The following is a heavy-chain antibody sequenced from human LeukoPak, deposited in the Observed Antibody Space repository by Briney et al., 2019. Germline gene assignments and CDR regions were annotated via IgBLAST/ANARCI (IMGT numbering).Heavy chain of an antibody. CDR3: ARDGLPPGYYMDV. V-gene: IGHV4-61*02. CDR1: GDSIISATSY. D-gene: IGHD2-15*01. Sequence: PSETLSLTCTVSGDSIISATSYWSWIRQPAGKGLEWIGRICTSGSTNYSPSLKSRVTISVDTSKNQFSLRLSSVTAADTAVYYCARDGLPPGYYMDVWGKGTTVTISS. J-gene: IGHJ6*03. CDR2: ICTSGST.